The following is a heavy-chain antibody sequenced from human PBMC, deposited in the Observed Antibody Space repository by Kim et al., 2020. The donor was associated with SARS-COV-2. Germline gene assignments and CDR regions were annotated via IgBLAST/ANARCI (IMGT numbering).Heavy chain of an antibody. Sequence: YYNPSLKSRVTISVDRSKNQFSLKLSSVTAADTAVYYCARMIVVVTVFDYWGQGTLVTVSS. J-gene: IGHJ4*02. CDR3: ARMIVVVTVFDY. D-gene: IGHD3-22*01. V-gene: IGHV4-30-2*01.